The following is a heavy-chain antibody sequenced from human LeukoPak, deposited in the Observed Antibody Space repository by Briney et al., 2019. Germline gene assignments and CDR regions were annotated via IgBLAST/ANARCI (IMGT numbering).Heavy chain of an antibody. J-gene: IGHJ3*01. CDR2: ISSSGGST. CDR1: GFTFSSYS. Sequence: GGSLRLSCAASGFTFSSYSMSWVRQAPGKGLEWVSAISSSGGSTFYADSVRGRFTISRDNSKNTLYLQMNSLTAEDTAIYYCVTSRNWGRGTMATVSS. V-gene: IGHV3-23*01. CDR3: VTSRN.